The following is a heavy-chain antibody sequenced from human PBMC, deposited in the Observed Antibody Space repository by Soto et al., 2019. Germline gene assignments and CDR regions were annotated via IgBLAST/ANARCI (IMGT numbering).Heavy chain of an antibody. CDR2: TRNKAQSYTT. Sequence: GGSLRLSCAVSGFTFSDHHIDWVRQAPGKGLEWVGRTRNKAQSYTTEYAASVKGRVTISRDDSQSSVYLQMDSLKTEDTAVYYCAQITGNPNLGSYGMDVWGQGTRVTVSS. J-gene: IGHJ6*02. CDR1: GFTFSDHH. CDR3: AQITGNPNLGSYGMDV. D-gene: IGHD7-27*01. V-gene: IGHV3-72*01.